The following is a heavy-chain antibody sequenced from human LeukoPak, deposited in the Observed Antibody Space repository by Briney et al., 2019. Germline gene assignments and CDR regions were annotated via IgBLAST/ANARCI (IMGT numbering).Heavy chain of an antibody. CDR1: GYTFTSYG. D-gene: IGHD2-15*01. CDR2: ISAYNGNT. CDR3: ARGRVVVDWCDI. J-gene: IGHJ3*02. Sequence: ASVKVSCKASGYTFTSYGISWVRQAPGQGLEWMGWISAYNGNTNYGQKLQGRVTMTTDTSTSTAYQELRSLRSDDTAVYCCARGRVVVDWCDIWGQGTMVTVSS. V-gene: IGHV1-18*01.